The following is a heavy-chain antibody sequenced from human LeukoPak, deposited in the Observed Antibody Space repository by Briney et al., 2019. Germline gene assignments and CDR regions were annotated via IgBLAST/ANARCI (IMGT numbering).Heavy chain of an antibody. Sequence: GGSLRLSCAASGFTFSGYWMSWVRQAPGKGLKWVANLRPDGSDKYYADSVQGRFTISRDNAKNSLYLQMNGLRADDTAIYYCARDAYDDASESWGQGTLVTVSS. V-gene: IGHV3-7*01. J-gene: IGHJ5*02. CDR3: ARDAYDDASES. CDR1: GFTFSGYW. CDR2: LRPDGSDK. D-gene: IGHD3-3*01.